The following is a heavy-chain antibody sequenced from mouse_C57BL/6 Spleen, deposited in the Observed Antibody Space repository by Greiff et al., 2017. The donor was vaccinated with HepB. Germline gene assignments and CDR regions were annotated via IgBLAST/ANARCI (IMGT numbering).Heavy chain of an antibody. V-gene: IGHV1-54*01. D-gene: IGHD1-1*01. J-gene: IGHJ2*01. CDR2: INPGSGGT. CDR3: ALAYYGSHY. CDR1: GYAFTNYL. Sequence: VQLQQSGAELVRPGTSVKVSCKASGYAFTNYLIEWVKQRPGQGLEWIGVINPGSGGTNYNEKFKGKATLTADKSSSTAYMQLSSLTSEDSAVYFCALAYYGSHYWGQGTTLTVSS.